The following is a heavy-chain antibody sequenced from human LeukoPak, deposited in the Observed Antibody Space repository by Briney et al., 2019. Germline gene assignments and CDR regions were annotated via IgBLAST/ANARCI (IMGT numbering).Heavy chain of an antibody. V-gene: IGHV3-30*02. J-gene: IGHJ4*02. Sequence: PGGSLRLSCAASEFTFSDYWMSWVRQAPGKGLEWVAFIRYDGSNKYYADSVKGRFTISRDNSKNTLYLQMNSLRAEDTAVYYCAKNGHGSGSYYPRTKYYFDYWGQGTLVTVSS. CDR3: AKNGHGSGSYYPRTKYYFDY. D-gene: IGHD3-10*01. CDR2: IRYDGSNK. CDR1: EFTFSDYW.